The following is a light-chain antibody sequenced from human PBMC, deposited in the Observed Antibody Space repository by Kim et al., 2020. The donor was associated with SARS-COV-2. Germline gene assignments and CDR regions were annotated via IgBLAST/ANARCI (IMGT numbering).Light chain of an antibody. V-gene: IGKV1-39*01. CDR3: QRSYITPFT. J-gene: IGKJ3*01. CDR1: QSISSH. CDR2: AAS. Sequence: ASVGARVTITCRTTQSISSHLNWYQQKPGRAPNRLISAASTLQGGVPSRFSGSGSETDFTLTISSLQPEDFATYFCQRSYITPFTFGPGTKVDIK.